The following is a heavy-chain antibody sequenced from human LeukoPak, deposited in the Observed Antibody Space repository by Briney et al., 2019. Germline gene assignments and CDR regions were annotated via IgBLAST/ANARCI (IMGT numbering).Heavy chain of an antibody. CDR3: AREFQQWLVYGAFDI. V-gene: IGHV4-4*07. CDR2: IYTSGST. J-gene: IGHJ3*02. Sequence: SETLSLTCTVSGGSISSYYWSWIRQPAGKGLEWIGRIYTSGSTNYNPSLKSRVTISVDKSKNQFSLKLSSVTAADTAVYYCAREFQQWLVYGAFDIWGQGTMATVSS. D-gene: IGHD6-19*01. CDR1: GGSISSYY.